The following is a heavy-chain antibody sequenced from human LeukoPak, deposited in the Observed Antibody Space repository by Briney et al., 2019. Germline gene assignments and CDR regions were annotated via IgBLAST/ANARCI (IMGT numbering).Heavy chain of an antibody. D-gene: IGHD5-12*01. CDR3: ARDNSGYDYTFDY. Sequence: DSLKVSCKASGYTFTGYYMHWVRQAPGQGLEWMGWINPNSGGTNYAEKFQGRVTMTRDTSISTAYMELSRLRSDDTAVYYCARDNSGYDYTFDYWGQGTLVTVSS. CDR2: INPNSGGT. V-gene: IGHV1-2*02. J-gene: IGHJ4*02. CDR1: GYTFTGYY.